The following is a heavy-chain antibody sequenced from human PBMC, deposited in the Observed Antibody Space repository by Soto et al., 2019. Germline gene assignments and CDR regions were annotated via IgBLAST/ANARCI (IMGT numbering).Heavy chain of an antibody. CDR2: IYHSGST. D-gene: IGHD4-4*01. Sequence: QVQLQESGPGLVKPSGTLSLTCAVSGGSISSSHWWSWVRQPPGKGLEWIGEIYHSGSTNYHPSLKSRVTISVDKAKIQCSLKLSSVTAADTGVYYGARVSSGDYSNYDWFDPWVQGTLVTVS. CDR3: ARVSSGDYSNYDWFDP. V-gene: IGHV4-4*02. CDR1: GGSISSSHW. J-gene: IGHJ5*02.